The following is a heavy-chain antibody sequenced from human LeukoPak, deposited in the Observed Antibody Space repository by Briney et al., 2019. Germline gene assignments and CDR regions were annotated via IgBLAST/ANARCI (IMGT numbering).Heavy chain of an antibody. V-gene: IGHV3-30-3*01. CDR1: GFTFSSYA. CDR2: ISYDGSNK. D-gene: IGHD7-27*01. CDR3: ARDLTGDGQGWFDY. J-gene: IGHJ4*02. Sequence: PGGSLRLSCAASGFTFSSYAMPWVRQAPGKGLEWVAVISYDGSNKYYADSVKGRFTISRDNSKNTLYLQMNSLRAEDTAVYYCARDLTGDGQGWFDYWGQGTLVTVSS.